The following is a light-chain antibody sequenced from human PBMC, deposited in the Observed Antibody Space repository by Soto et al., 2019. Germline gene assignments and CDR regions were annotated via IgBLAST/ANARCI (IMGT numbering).Light chain of an antibody. Sequence: EVVMTQSPATLSVSPGERATLSCRASQSVRINLAWYLQKPGQAPRLLIYGASTRATGIPARFSGSGSGTEFTLTISSLQSEDFGVYYCQQYNDWPPLTFGGGTKVEIK. V-gene: IGKV3-15*01. CDR1: QSVRIN. J-gene: IGKJ4*01. CDR2: GAS. CDR3: QQYNDWPPLT.